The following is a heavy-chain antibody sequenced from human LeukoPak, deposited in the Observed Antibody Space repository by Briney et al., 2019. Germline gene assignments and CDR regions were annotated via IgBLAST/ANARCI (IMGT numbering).Heavy chain of an antibody. CDR2: INHSGST. CDR3: ARGMGAGTSFAHDY. CDR1: GGSFSGYY. V-gene: IGHV4-34*01. D-gene: IGHD6-19*01. Sequence: SETLSLTCAVYGGSFSGYYWSWIRQPPGKGLEWIGEINHSGSTNYNPSLKSRVTISVDTSKNQFSLKLSSVTAADTAVCYCARGMGAGTSFAHDYWGQGTLVTVSS. J-gene: IGHJ4*02.